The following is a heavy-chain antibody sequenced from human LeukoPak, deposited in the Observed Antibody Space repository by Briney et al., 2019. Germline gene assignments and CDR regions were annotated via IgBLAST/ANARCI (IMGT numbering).Heavy chain of an antibody. Sequence: PSEILSLTCAVYGGSFSGYYWSWIRQPPGKGLEWIGEINHSGSTNYNPSLKSRVTISVDTSKNQFSLKLSSVTAADTAVYYCARERGSSSWYGNWFDPWGQGTLVTVSS. V-gene: IGHV4-34*01. CDR3: ARERGSSSWYGNWFDP. CDR1: GGSFSGYY. CDR2: INHSGST. D-gene: IGHD6-13*01. J-gene: IGHJ5*02.